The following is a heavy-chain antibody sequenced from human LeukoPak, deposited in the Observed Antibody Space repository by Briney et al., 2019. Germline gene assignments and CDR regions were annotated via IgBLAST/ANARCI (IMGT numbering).Heavy chain of an antibody. Sequence: GRSLRLSCAPPVLTVSSNYMSWVSQAPGKGLEWVSVIYSGGSTYYADSVTGRFTISRDNSKNTLYLQMNSLRAEDTAGYYCARVASGIAVAGHWGQGSLVTVSS. J-gene: IGHJ4*02. V-gene: IGHV3-66*02. D-gene: IGHD6-19*01. CDR1: VLTVSSNY. CDR2: IYSGGST. CDR3: ARVASGIAVAGH.